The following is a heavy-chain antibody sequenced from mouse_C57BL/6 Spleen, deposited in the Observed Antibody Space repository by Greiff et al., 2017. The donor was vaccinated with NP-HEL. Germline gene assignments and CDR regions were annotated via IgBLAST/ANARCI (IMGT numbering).Heavy chain of an antibody. CDR2: ISSGGDYI. J-gene: IGHJ4*01. CDR1: GFTFSSYA. CDR3: TSDDGYQYYYAMDY. V-gene: IGHV5-9-1*02. D-gene: IGHD2-3*01. Sequence: EVNVVESGEGLVKPGGSLKLSCAASGFTFSSYAMSWVRQTPEKRLEWVAYISSGGDYIYYADTVKGRFTISRDNARNTLYLQMSSLKSEDTAMYYCTSDDGYQYYYAMDYWGQGTSVTVSS.